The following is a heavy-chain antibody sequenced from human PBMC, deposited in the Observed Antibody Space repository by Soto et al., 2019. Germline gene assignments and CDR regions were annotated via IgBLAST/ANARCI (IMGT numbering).Heavy chain of an antibody. J-gene: IGHJ4*02. CDR3: ASWHPYSGYVNFDY. D-gene: IGHD5-12*01. V-gene: IGHV1-8*01. CDR2: MNPNSGNT. CDR1: GYTFTSYD. Sequence: QVQLVQSGAEVKKPGASVKVSCKASGYTFTSYDINWVRQATGQGLEWMGWMNPNSGNTGYAQKFQGRVTMTRNTSISTAYMELSSLRSEDTAVYYCASWHPYSGYVNFDYWGQGTLVTDSS.